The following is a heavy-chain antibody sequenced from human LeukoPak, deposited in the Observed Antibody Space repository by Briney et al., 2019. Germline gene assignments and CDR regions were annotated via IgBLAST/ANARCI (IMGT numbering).Heavy chain of an antibody. CDR1: GFTFASYA. J-gene: IGHJ4*02. CDR3: AKENFDSSGFDFDY. Sequence: PGGSLRLSCAASGFTFASYATSWVRQAPGKGLAGVSAIRGSDGRTYFADSLEGRFTISRDNSKNTLSWEINRLRAEDPAVNYLAKENFDSSGFDFDYWGQGTLVTVSP. V-gene: IGHV3-23*01. D-gene: IGHD3-22*01. CDR2: IRGSDGRT.